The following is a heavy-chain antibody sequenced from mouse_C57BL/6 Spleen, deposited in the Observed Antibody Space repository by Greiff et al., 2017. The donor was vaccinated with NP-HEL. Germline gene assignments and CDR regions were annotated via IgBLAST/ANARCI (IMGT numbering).Heavy chain of an antibody. Sequence: VQLQQPGAELVRPGSSVKLSCKASGYTFTSYWMHWVKQRPIQGLEWIGNIDPSDSETHYTQKFKDKATLTVDKSSSTAYMQLSSLTSEDSAVYYCARKGGKRDYFDYWGQGTTLTVSS. D-gene: IGHD2-1*01. CDR1: GYTFTSYW. CDR2: IDPSDSET. V-gene: IGHV1-52*01. J-gene: IGHJ2*01. CDR3: ARKGGKRDYFDY.